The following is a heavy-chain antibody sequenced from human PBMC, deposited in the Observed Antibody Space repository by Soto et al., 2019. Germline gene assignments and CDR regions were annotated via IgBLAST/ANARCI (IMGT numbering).Heavy chain of an antibody. D-gene: IGHD6-13*01. Sequence: SETLSLTCAVYGGSFSGYYWSWIRQPPGKGLEWIGEINHSGSTNYNPSLKSRVTISVDTSKNQFSLKLSSVTAADTALYYCTREDSSTSEYWSQGTLVTVSS. CDR1: GGSFSGYY. V-gene: IGHV4-34*01. CDR3: TREDSSTSEY. J-gene: IGHJ4*02. CDR2: INHSGST.